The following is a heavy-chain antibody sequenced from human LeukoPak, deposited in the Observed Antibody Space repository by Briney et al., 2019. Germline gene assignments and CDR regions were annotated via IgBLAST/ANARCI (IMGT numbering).Heavy chain of an antibody. CDR3: AREHGSSWYRKYYFDY. V-gene: IGHV3-7*01. Sequence: PGGSLRLSCAASGFTFSSYSMNWVRQAPGKGLEWVANVKQDGSEKYYVDSVKGRFTISRDNAKNSLYLQMNSLRAEDTAVYYCAREHGSSWYRKYYFDYWGQGTLVTVSS. CDR2: VKQDGSEK. CDR1: GFTFSSYS. D-gene: IGHD6-13*01. J-gene: IGHJ4*02.